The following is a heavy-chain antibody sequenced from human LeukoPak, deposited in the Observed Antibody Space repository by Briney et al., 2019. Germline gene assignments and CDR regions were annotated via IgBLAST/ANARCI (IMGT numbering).Heavy chain of an antibody. CDR2: IFHSGRT. D-gene: IGHD3-10*01. V-gene: IGHV4-4*02. CDR1: GASLSNSNW. CDR3: ASQFGEGLYDY. Sequence: SGTLSLTCAVSGASLSNSNWWSGARPPPGKGREWIGEIFHSGRTKYNPSLRSRVSISVDKPKNRFSLRLSSVTAADTAVYYCASQFGEGLYDYWGQGTLVTVSS. J-gene: IGHJ4*02.